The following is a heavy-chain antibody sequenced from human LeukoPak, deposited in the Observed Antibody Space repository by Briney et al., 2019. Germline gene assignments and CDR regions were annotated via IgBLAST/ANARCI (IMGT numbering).Heavy chain of an antibody. D-gene: IGHD3-10*01. J-gene: IGHJ4*02. CDR2: ISAYNGNT. CDR1: GYTFTSYG. Sequence: ASVKVSCKASGYTFTSYGISWVRQAPGQGLEWMGWISAYNGNTNYAQKLQGRVTMTTDTSTSTAYMELRSLRSDDSAVYYCARALSRGFGELFSGFDYWGQGTLVTVSS. CDR3: ARALSRGFGELFSGFDY. V-gene: IGHV1-18*01.